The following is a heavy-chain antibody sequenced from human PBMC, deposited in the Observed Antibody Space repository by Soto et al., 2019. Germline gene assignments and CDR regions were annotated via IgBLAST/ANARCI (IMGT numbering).Heavy chain of an antibody. CDR3: ARSDNHVPFDH. CDR1: GGSISSGDYY. J-gene: IGHJ4*02. V-gene: IGHV4-30-4*01. D-gene: IGHD1-20*01. CDR2: IYYSGFT. Sequence: QVQLQESGPGLVKPSQTLSLTCTVSGGSISSGDYYWSWIRQPPGKGLEWIGYIYYSGFTYYNPSLNSRLTMSVDTSKNQFSLKLSSVIAADTAVYYCARSDNHVPFDHWGQGTLVTVSS.